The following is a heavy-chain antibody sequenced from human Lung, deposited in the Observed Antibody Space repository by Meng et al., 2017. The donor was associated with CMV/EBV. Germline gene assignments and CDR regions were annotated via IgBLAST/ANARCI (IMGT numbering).Heavy chain of an antibody. J-gene: IGHJ4*02. D-gene: IGHD2-2*02. Sequence: GGSLRLXCAASGFTFNSYRMNWLRQAPGKGLEWVSYISSSSSSIYYTDSVKGRFTISRDNAKNSLYLEMNSLRVDDTGVYFCARDAGEGIVVVPAAISDYWGQGTXVTVSS. CDR3: ARDAGEGIVVVPAAISDY. V-gene: IGHV3-48*04. CDR1: GFTFNSYR. CDR2: ISSSSSSI.